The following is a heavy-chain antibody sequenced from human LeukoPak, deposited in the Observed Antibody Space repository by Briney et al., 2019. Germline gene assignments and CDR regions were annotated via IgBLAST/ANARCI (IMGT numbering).Heavy chain of an antibody. J-gene: IGHJ6*03. CDR3: ARIGYDFWSGYYYYMDV. CDR2: IYYSGST. V-gene: IGHV4-39*07. CDR1: GGSISSSSYY. D-gene: IGHD3-3*01. Sequence: SETLSLTCTVSGGSISSSSYYWGWIRQPPGKGLEWIGSIYYSGSTYYNPSLKSRVTISVDTSKNQFSLKLSSVTAADTAVYYCARIGYDFWSGYYYYMDVWGKGTTVTVSS.